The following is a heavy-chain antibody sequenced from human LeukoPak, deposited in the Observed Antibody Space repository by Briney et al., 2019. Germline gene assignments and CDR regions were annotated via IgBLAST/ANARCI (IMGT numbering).Heavy chain of an antibody. CDR2: ILYSGST. CDR1: GGSISTYY. CDR3: ARYDPSVTTFDS. J-gene: IGHJ4*02. V-gene: IGHV4-59*01. D-gene: IGHD4-17*01. Sequence: SETLSLTCAVSGGSISTYYWNWIRQPPGKGLEWIGYILYSGSTNYNPSLKSRVTISVDTSNNRFSLRLSSVTAADTAVYYCARYDPSVTTFDSWGQGTLVSVSS.